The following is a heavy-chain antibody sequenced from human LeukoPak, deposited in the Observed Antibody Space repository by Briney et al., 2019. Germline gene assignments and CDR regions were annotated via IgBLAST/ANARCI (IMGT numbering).Heavy chain of an antibody. J-gene: IGHJ4*02. CDR1: EFTFSSYA. CDR3: AKDQIVVVIATFSY. D-gene: IGHD2-21*01. V-gene: IGHV3-23*01. CDR2: ISGSGGST. Sequence: GGSLRLSCAASEFTFSSYAMSWVRQAPGKGLEWVSAISGSGGSTYYADSVKGRFTISRDNSKNTLYLQMNSLRAEDTAVYYCAKDQIVVVIATFSYWGQGTLVTVSS.